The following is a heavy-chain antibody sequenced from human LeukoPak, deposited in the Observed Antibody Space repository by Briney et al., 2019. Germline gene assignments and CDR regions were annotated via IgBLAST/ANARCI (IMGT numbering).Heavy chain of an antibody. Sequence: GGSLGLSCAASGFTFSSYSMNWVRQAPGKGLEWVSSISSSSSYIYYADSVKGRSTISRDNAKNSLYLQMNSLRAEDTAVYYCARPTIFGVVVGMDVWGQGTTVTVSS. V-gene: IGHV3-21*01. D-gene: IGHD3-3*01. CDR2: ISSSSSYI. J-gene: IGHJ6*02. CDR1: GFTFSSYS. CDR3: ARPTIFGVVVGMDV.